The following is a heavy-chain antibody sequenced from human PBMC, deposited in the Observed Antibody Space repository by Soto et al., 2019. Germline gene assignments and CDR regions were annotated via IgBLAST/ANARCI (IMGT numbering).Heavy chain of an antibody. J-gene: IGHJ6*02. CDR2: ISSSGSTI. CDR3: ARDQEAGSFFPYYYGMDV. CDR1: GFTFSSYE. Sequence: PGGSLRLSCATSGFTFSSYEMNWVRQAPGKGLEWVSYISSSGSTIYYADSVKGRFTISRDNAKHSLYLQMDSLRAEDTAVYYCARDQEAGSFFPYYYGMDVWGQGTTVTVSS. V-gene: IGHV3-48*03. D-gene: IGHD6-13*01.